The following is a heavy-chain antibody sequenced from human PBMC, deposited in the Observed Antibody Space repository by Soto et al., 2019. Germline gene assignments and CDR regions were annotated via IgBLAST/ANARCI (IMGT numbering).Heavy chain of an antibody. Sequence: QVTLKESGPVLVKPTEPLTLTFTVSGFSLRNARMRVSWLRQPPGKALEWMAHILSSDEKSNNASLKARVTLSKDTSKSQVVLTMTYVDPVDTATYFCARILAVNYYYFYVDVWGEETTVTVSS. CDR2: ILSSDEK. D-gene: IGHD3-22*01. CDR3: ARILAVNYYYFYVDV. V-gene: IGHV2-26*01. CDR1: GFSLRNARMR. J-gene: IGHJ6*03.